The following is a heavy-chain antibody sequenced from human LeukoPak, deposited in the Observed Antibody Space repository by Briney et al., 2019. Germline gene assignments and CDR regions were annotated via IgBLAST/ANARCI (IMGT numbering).Heavy chain of an antibody. V-gene: IGHV3-9*01. D-gene: IGHD2-2*01. CDR1: GYSFDEYA. CDR3: AKDRYCTSSSCPIDY. J-gene: IGHJ4*02. Sequence: PGGSLRLSCAGFGYSFDEYAMHWVRQAPGKGLEWVSGINWKSDKIGYADSVKGRFTISRDNSKNSLYLQMNSLRVEDTALYYCAKDRYCTSSSCPIDYWGQGTMVTVSS. CDR2: INWKSDKI.